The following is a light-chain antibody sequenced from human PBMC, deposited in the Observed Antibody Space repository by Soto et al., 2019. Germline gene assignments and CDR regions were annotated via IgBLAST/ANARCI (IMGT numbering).Light chain of an antibody. CDR2: AAS. V-gene: IGKV1-12*01. J-gene: IGKJ5*01. Sequence: DSQMTQSPSTLSASVGDRVTITCRASQSISSWLAWYQQKPGKAPKLLIYAASSLQSGVPSRFSGSGSGTDFTLTISSLQPEDFATYYCQHADSFPLITFGQGTRLEIK. CDR1: QSISSW. CDR3: QHADSFPLIT.